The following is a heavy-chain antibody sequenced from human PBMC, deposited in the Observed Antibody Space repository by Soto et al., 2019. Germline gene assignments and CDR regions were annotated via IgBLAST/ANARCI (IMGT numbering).Heavy chain of an antibody. Sequence: GGSLRLSCAASGFTFDDYAMHWVRQAPGKGLEWVSGISWNSGSIGYADSVKGRFTISRDNAKNSLYLQMNSLRAEDTALYYCAKDSQLLLQDAFDIWGQGTMVTVSS. CDR2: ISWNSGSI. CDR3: AKDSQLLLQDAFDI. CDR1: GFTFDDYA. D-gene: IGHD2-2*01. V-gene: IGHV3-9*01. J-gene: IGHJ3*02.